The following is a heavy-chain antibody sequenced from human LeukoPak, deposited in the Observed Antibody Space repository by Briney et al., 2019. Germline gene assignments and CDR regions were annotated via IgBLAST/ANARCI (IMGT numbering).Heavy chain of an antibody. J-gene: IGHJ4*02. V-gene: IGHV1-46*01. D-gene: IGHD2-2*01. Sequence: ASVKVSCKASGYTFTSYYMHWVRQAPGQGLEWMGIINPSGGSTSYAQKFQGRVTMTRDTSTSTVYMELSSLRSEDTAVYYCARGDCSSTSCYHPEFDYWGQGTLVTVSS. CDR2: INPSGGST. CDR1: GYTFTSYY. CDR3: ARGDCSSTSCYHPEFDY.